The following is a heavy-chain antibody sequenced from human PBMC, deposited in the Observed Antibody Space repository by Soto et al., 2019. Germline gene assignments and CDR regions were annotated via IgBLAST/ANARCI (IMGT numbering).Heavy chain of an antibody. CDR3: AKGEVRGIIPSYFDY. CDR2: ISNDGSNE. J-gene: IGHJ4*02. V-gene: IGHV3-30*18. Sequence: LRLSCAGSGFTFRWFGMNWVRQAPGKGLEWVARISNDGSNEYYVDSVKGRFTISRDNSKSTLYLQMDSLRAEDTAVYYCAKGEVRGIIPSYFDYWGLGTLVTVSS. D-gene: IGHD3-10*01. CDR1: GFTFRWFG.